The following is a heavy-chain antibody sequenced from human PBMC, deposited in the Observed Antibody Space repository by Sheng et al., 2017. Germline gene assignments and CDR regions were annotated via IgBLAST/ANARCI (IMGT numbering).Heavy chain of an antibody. CDR2: IYYDGTA. D-gene: IGHD3-22*01. V-gene: IGHV4-39*01. Sequence: QLQLQESGQGLVKASETLSLTCTASGGSISSSSYYWAWIRQSPGKDLEWIGSIYYDGTAHYKPSLQSRVTISVDNSNNQFSLRMRAVTVSDTAVYYCARHNRGHSNGYWFDPWGQGTLVTVSS. J-gene: IGHJ5*02. CDR1: GGSISSSSYY. CDR3: ARHNRGHSNGYWFDP.